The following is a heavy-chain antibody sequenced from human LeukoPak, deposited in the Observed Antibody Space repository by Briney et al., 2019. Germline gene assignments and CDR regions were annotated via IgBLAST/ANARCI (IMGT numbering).Heavy chain of an antibody. J-gene: IGHJ4*02. CDR2: INSDGYSI. CDR3: ARAIAEAGTDS. D-gene: IGHD6-19*01. CDR1: GFTFSSYW. V-gene: IGHV3-74*01. Sequence: PGGSLRLSCAATGFTFSSYWMHWVRQAPGKRPVWLARINSDGYSISYADSVKGRFTISRDNTKKTLYLQMNTLRAEDTAMYYCARAIAEAGTDSWGQGTLVTVSS.